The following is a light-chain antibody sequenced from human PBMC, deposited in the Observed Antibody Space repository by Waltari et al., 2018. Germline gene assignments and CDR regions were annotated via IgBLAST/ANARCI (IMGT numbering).Light chain of an antibody. Sequence: QSALTQPGSVSGAPGQSITISCTGTTSDVGGYDYVSWYQHYPGEAPKLILDDVANRPSGVAKRFSGSKSGSTASLTISGLQAEDEALYYCTSKTTSNTLVFGGGTKVTVL. CDR1: TSDVGGYDY. V-gene: IGLV2-14*03. CDR3: TSKTTSNTLV. J-gene: IGLJ3*02. CDR2: DVA.